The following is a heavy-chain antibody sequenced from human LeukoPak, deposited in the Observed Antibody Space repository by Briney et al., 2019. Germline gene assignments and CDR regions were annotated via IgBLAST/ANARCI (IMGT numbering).Heavy chain of an antibody. D-gene: IGHD3-22*01. Sequence: SETLSLTCAVYGGSFSGYYWSWIRQPPGKGLEWIGEINHSGSTNYNPSLKSRVTISVDTSKNQSSLKLSSVTAADTAVYYCARGVTLIVVVIHDWYFDLWGRGTVFTVSS. CDR2: INHSGST. CDR1: GGSFSGYY. V-gene: IGHV4-34*01. CDR3: ARGVTLIVVVIHDWYFDL. J-gene: IGHJ2*01.